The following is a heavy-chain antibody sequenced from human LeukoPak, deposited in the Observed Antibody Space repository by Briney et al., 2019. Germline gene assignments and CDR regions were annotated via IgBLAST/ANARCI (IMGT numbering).Heavy chain of an antibody. CDR1: GYTFSAHG. Sequence: GGSLRLSCAASGYTFSAHGMQWVRQAPGKGLEWVAIIWYDGSQKYYADSVKGRFTISRDNSKNTVYLQMNSLRVEDTAVYYCARVRKALYYYGMDVWGQGTTVTVSS. CDR3: ARVRKALYYYGMDV. J-gene: IGHJ6*02. V-gene: IGHV3-33*01. CDR2: IWYDGSQK.